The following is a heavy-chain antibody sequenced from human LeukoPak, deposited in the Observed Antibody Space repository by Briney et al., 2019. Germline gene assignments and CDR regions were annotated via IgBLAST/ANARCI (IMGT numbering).Heavy chain of an antibody. Sequence: SVKVSCKPSGGSFSNYDISWVRQAPGQGLEWMGGIIPIFGTANYAQKFQGRVTITADESTSTAYMELSSLRSEDTAVYYCASLAWELLWGQGTLVTVSS. CDR3: ASLAWELL. J-gene: IGHJ4*02. CDR2: IIPIFGTA. D-gene: IGHD1-26*01. CDR1: GGSFSNYD. V-gene: IGHV1-69*13.